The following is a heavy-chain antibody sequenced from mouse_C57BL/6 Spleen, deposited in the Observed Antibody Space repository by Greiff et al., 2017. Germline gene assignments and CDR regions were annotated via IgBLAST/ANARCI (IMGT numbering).Heavy chain of an antibody. V-gene: IGHV1-80*01. Sequence: VQRVESGAELVKPGASVKISCKASGYAFSSYWMNWVKQRPGKGLEWIGQIYPGDGDTNYNGKFKGKATLTADKSSSTAYMQLSSLTSEDSAVYFCATAPHPYYDYDVDYWGQGTTLTVSS. D-gene: IGHD2-4*01. CDR1: GYAFSSYW. CDR3: ATAPHPYYDYDVDY. CDR2: IYPGDGDT. J-gene: IGHJ2*01.